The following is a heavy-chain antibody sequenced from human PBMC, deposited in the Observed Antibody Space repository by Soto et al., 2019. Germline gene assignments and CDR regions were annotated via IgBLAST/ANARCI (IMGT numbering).Heavy chain of an antibody. CDR2: IIPVFGTT. CDR1: GGSFGSYA. J-gene: IGHJ5*02. CDR3: AREPFGRFDP. V-gene: IGHV1-69*01. Sequence: QMQLVQSGPEVKKPGSSVKVSCKASGGSFGSYAVSWVRQAPGQGLEWMGAIIPVFGTTNYTQKFQGRVTITADASTTTAYMELSSLRSDDTAVYYCAREPFGRFDPWGQGTLVTVSS. D-gene: IGHD3-10*01.